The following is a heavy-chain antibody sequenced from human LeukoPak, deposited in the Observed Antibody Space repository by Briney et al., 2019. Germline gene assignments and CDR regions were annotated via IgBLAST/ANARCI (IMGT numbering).Heavy chain of an antibody. V-gene: IGHV3-23*01. J-gene: IGHJ4*02. CDR3: AKGSAAARPYYFDS. D-gene: IGHD6-6*01. CDR1: GFTFSSYV. CDR2: LTGSSDST. Sequence: GGSLRLSCAASGFTFSSYVMSWVRQAPGKGLEWVSALTGSSDSTYYADSVEDRFTTSRDNSKKTLYLQMNSLRAEDTAVYYCAKGSAAARPYYFDSWGQGTLVTVSS.